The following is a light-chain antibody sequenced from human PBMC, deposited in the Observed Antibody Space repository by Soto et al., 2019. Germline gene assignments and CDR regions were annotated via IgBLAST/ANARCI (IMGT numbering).Light chain of an antibody. J-gene: IGLJ2*01. V-gene: IGLV9-49*01. CDR2: VGTGGIVG. Sequence: QSVLTQPPSASASLGASVTLTCTLSSGYSNYKVDWYQQRPGKGPRFVMRVGTGGIVGSKGDGIPDRFSVLGSGLNRYLTXXXXXEXDXSXXHCGADHGSGSNFVVVFGGGTKLTVL. CDR3: GADHGSGSNFVVV. CDR1: SGYSNYK.